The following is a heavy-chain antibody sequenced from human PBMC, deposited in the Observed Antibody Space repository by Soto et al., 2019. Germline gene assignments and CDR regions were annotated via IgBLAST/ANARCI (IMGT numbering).Heavy chain of an antibody. D-gene: IGHD3-10*01. V-gene: IGHV1-3*01. CDR3: ERAPYYGSGSYHLAY. J-gene: IGHJ4*02. CDR1: GYTFTSYA. Sequence: QVQLVQSGAEVKKPGASVKVSCKASGYTFTSYAMHWVRQAPGQRLEWMGWINAGNGNTKYSQKFQGRVTITRDTSASTAYMELSSLRSDDTAVYYCERAPYYGSGSYHLAYWGQGTLVTVSA. CDR2: INAGNGNT.